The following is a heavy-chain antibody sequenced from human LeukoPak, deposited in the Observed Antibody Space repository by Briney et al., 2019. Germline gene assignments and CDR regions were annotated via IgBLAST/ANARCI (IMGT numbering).Heavy chain of an antibody. V-gene: IGHV3-30*18. CDR2: ISYDGSNK. CDR3: AKDRSVYCSSTSCYALGDY. CDR1: GFTFSSYG. J-gene: IGHJ4*02. Sequence: GRSLRLSCAASGFTFSSYGMHWVRQAPGEGLEWVAVISYDGSNKYYADSVKGRFTISRDNSKNTLYLQMNSLRAEDTAVYYCAKDRSVYCSSTSCYALGDYWGQGTLVTVSS. D-gene: IGHD2-2*01.